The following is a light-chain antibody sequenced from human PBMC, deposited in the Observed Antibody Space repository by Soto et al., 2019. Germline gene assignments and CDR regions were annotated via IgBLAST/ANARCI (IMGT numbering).Light chain of an antibody. CDR2: EVS. J-gene: IGLJ1*01. CDR3: SSYTSSSTDV. Sequence: QSVLTQPASVSGSPGQSITISCTGTSSDVGGYNYVSWYQQHPGKAPKLMIYEVSNRPIGVSNRFPGSKSGNTASLTISGLQAEDEADYYCSSYTSSSTDVFGTGTKVTVL. CDR1: SSDVGGYNY. V-gene: IGLV2-14*01.